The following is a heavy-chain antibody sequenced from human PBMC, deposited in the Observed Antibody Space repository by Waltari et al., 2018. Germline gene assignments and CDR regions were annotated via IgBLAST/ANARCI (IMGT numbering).Heavy chain of an antibody. CDR3: AREGTYGDYVAY. Sequence: EVQLVESGGGLVKPGGSLRLSCAASGFTFSSYSMNWVRQAPGKGLEWVSSISSSSSYIYYADSVKGRFTISRDNAKNSLYLQMNSLRAEDTAVYYCAREGTYGDYVAYWGQGTLVTVSS. D-gene: IGHD4-17*01. V-gene: IGHV3-21*01. CDR1: GFTFSSYS. J-gene: IGHJ4*02. CDR2: ISSSSSYI.